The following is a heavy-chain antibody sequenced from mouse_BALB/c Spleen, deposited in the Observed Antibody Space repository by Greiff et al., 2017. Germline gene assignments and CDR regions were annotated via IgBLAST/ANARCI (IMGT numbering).Heavy chain of an antibody. CDR1: GYTFTSYW. Sequence: VQLVESGAELAKPGASVKMSCKASGYTFTSYWMHWVKQRPGQGLEWIGYINPSTGYTEYNQKFKDKATLTADKSSSTAYMQLSSLTSEDSAVYYCARDSSGFDYWGQGTTLTVSS. D-gene: IGHD3-2*01. V-gene: IGHV1-7*01. CDR2: INPSTGYT. CDR3: ARDSSGFDY. J-gene: IGHJ2*01.